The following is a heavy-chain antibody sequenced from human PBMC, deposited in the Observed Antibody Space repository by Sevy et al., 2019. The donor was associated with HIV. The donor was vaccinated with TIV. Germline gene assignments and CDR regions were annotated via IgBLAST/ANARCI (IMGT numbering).Heavy chain of an antibody. CDR2: IYTSGST. Sequence: SETLSLTCTVSGGSISSYYWSWIRQPAGKGLEWIGRIYTSGSTNYNPSLKRRVTMSVDTSKNQFSLKLSSVTAADTAVYYCAKGNYYDSSGYQPPQLWYYYYGMDVWGQGTTVTVSS. CDR3: AKGNYYDSSGYQPPQLWYYYYGMDV. J-gene: IGHJ6*02. D-gene: IGHD3-22*01. CDR1: GGSISSYY. V-gene: IGHV4-4*07.